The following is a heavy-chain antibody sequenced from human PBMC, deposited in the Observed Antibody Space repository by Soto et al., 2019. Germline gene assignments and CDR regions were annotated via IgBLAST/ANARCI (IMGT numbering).Heavy chain of an antibody. J-gene: IGHJ5*02. CDR2: IHPGDSET. D-gene: IGHD6-13*01. CDR3: AKLVSSTFWFDP. V-gene: IGHV5-51*01. CDR1: GYSFTSYW. Sequence: GESLKISCKGSGYSFTSYWIAWVRQMPGKGLEWMGSIHPGDSETRYSPSFQGQVTISADKSISTAYLQWSSLKASDTAMYYCAKLVSSTFWFDPWGQGTLVTVS.